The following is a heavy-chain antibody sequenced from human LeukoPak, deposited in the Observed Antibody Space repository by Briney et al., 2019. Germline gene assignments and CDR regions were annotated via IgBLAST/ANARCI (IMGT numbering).Heavy chain of an antibody. Sequence: GGSLRLSCAASGFSFSAYSMNWVRQAPGKGLEWVSFISSSDTINYADSVKGRFTVSRDNARNSLYLQMNSLRVEDTAVYSCARHVEIPSAAPDYYYYYYMDVWGIGTTVTVSS. CDR3: ARHVEIPSAAPDYYYYYYMDV. CDR1: GFSFSAYS. D-gene: IGHD6-25*01. CDR2: ISSSDTI. V-gene: IGHV3-69-1*01. J-gene: IGHJ6*03.